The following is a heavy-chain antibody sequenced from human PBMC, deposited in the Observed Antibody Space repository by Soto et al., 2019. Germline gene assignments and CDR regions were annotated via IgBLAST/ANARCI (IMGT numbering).Heavy chain of an antibody. D-gene: IGHD6-19*01. CDR3: ARVGSSGWYTVDY. CDR1: GGSISSGGYS. CDR2: IYHSGST. Sequence: KPSETLSLTCAVSGGSISSGGYSWSWIRQPPGKGLEWIGYIYHSGSTYYNPSLKSRVTISVDRSKNQFSLKLSSVTAADTAVYYCARVGSSGWYTVDYWGQGTLVTVSS. V-gene: IGHV4-30-2*01. J-gene: IGHJ4*02.